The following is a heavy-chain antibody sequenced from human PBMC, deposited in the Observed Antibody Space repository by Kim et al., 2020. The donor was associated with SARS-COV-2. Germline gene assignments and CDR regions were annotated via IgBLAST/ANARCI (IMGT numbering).Heavy chain of an antibody. V-gene: IGHV1-24*01. D-gene: IGHD5-18*01. CDR2: FDPEDGET. CDR3: ATGPPIQFGWFDP. J-gene: IGHJ5*02. CDR1: GYTLTELS. Sequence: ASVKVSCKVSGYTLTELSMHWVRQAPGKGLEWMGGFDPEDGETIYAQKFQGRVTMTEDTSTDTAYMELSSLRYEDTAVYYCATGPPIQFGWFDPWGQGTLVTVSS.